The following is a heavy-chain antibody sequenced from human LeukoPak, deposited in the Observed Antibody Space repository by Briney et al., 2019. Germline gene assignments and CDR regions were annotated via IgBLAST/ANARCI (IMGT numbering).Heavy chain of an antibody. CDR2: IYSGGST. J-gene: IGHJ6*03. D-gene: IGHD2-2*02. V-gene: IGHV3-53*01. Sequence: GGSLRLSCAASGFTVSSNYMSWVRQAPGKGLEWVSAIYSGGSTYYADSVKGRFTISRDNSKNTLYLQMNSLRAEDTAVYYCARYGTATVVPAAIPNYYYYMDVWGKGTTVTISS. CDR3: ARYGTATVVPAAIPNYYYYMDV. CDR1: GFTVSSNY.